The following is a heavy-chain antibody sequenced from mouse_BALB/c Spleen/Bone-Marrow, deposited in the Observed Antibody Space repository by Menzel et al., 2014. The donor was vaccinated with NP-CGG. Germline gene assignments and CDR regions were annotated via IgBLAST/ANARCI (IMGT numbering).Heavy chain of an antibody. V-gene: IGHV5-12*02. CDR3: ASTYYGNPFAY. D-gene: IGHD2-10*01. J-gene: IGHJ3*01. Sequence: EVQGVESGGGLVQPGGSLKLSCATSGFTFSDYYMYWVRQTPEKRLEWVAYISNGGGSTYYPDTVKGRFTISRDNAKNTLYLRMSRLKSEDTAMYYCASTYYGNPFAYWGQGTLVTVSA. CDR2: ISNGGGST. CDR1: GFTFSDYY.